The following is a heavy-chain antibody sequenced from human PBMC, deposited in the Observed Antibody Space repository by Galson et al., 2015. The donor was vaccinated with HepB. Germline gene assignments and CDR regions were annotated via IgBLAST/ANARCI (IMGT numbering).Heavy chain of an antibody. V-gene: IGHV1-18*01. D-gene: IGHD5-18*01. J-gene: IGHJ3*02. CDR2: ISAYNGNT. CDR1: GYTFTSYG. CDR3: ARGSQVDTAMVTGAFDI. Sequence: SVKVSCKASGYTFTSYGISWVRQAPGQGLEWMGWISAYNGNTNYAQKLQGRVTMTTDTSTSTAYMELRSLRSDDTAVYYCARGSQVDTAMVTGAFDIWGQGTMVTVSS.